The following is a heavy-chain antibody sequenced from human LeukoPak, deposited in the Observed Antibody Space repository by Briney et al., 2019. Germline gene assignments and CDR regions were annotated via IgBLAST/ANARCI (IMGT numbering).Heavy chain of an antibody. V-gene: IGHV1-8*01. Sequence: GASVKVSCRASGYTFISYDIHWVRQATGQGLEWMGWMNPNSGNTDYAQKFQGRVTMTRNTSISTAYMELSSLRSEDTAVYYCARGWKYYYGSGSYSPLDYWGQGTLVTVSS. CDR2: MNPNSGNT. CDR1: GYTFISYD. CDR3: ARGWKYYYGSGSYSPLDY. J-gene: IGHJ4*02. D-gene: IGHD3-10*01.